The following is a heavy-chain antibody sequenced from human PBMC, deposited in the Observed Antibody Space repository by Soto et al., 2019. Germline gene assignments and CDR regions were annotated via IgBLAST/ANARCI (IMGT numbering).Heavy chain of an antibody. J-gene: IGHJ4*02. CDR1: GGSISSGGYS. V-gene: IGHV4-30-2*01. CDR2: IYHSGSS. D-gene: IGHD5-18*01. Sequence: SETLSLTCAVSGGSISSGGYSWSWIRQPPGKGLEWIVYIYHSGSSYYNPSLKSRVTISVDTTKNQFSLKLSSVTDADTAVYYCARAGGGYSYGYVDYWGQGTLVT. CDR3: ARAGGGYSYGYVDY.